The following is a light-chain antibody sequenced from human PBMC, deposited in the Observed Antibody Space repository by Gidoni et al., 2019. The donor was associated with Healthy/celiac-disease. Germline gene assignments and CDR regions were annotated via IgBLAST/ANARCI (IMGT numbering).Light chain of an antibody. CDR3: QQRSNWLT. CDR2: DAS. V-gene: IGKV3-11*01. CDR1: PSVSNY. J-gene: IGKJ4*01. Sequence: IVLTQSPATLSLSPGERATLSCRASPSVSNYLAWYQQKPGQAPRLLIYDASNRATGIPARFSGSGSGTDFTLTISRLEPEDFAVYYCQQRSNWLTFGGGTKVEIK.